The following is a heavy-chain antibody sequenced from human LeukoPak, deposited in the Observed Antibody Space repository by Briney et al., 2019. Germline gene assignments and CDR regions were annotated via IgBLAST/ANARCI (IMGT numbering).Heavy chain of an antibody. CDR3: GVPAAMPGYYGMDV. CDR1: GYTFTGYY. V-gene: IGHV1-2*06. J-gene: IGHJ6*02. D-gene: IGHD2-2*01. CDR2: INPNSGGT. Sequence: ASVKVSCKASGYTFTGYYMHWVRQAPGQGLEWMGRINPNSGGTNYAQKFQGRVTITADESTSAAYMELSSLRSEDTAVYYCGVPAAMPGYYGMDVWGQGTTVTVSS.